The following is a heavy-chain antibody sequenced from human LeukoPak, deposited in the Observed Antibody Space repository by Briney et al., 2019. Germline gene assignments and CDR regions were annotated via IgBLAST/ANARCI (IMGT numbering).Heavy chain of an antibody. CDR2: MYYSGSA. V-gene: IGHV4-39*01. Sequence: SETLSLTCTVSGGSISSNTHYWGWIRQPPGKGLEWIGSMYYSGSAYYNASLKSRVTISVDTSKNQFSLKVNSVTAADTAVYYCARPLNYYYYMDVWGNGTTVTVSS. J-gene: IGHJ6*03. CDR3: ARPLNYYYYMDV. CDR1: GGSISSNTHY.